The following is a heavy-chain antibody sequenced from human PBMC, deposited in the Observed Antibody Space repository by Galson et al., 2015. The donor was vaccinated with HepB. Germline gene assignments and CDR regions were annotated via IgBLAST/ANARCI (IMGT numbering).Heavy chain of an antibody. V-gene: IGHV1-18*01. J-gene: IGHJ4*02. CDR3: ATETGDDSSGYRPKFDN. Sequence: SVKVSCKASGHTFSSYGISWVRQAPGQGLEWMGWISAYNGDTNYAQKLQGRVTMTTDTSTSTAYMELRSLRSDDTAVYYCATETGDDSSGYRPKFDNWGQGALVTVSS. CDR1: GHTFSSYG. D-gene: IGHD3-22*01. CDR2: ISAYNGDT.